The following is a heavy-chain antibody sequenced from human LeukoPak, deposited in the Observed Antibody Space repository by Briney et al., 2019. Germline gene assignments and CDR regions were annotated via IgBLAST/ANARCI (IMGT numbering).Heavy chain of an antibody. J-gene: IGHJ4*02. CDR1: GFTFSSYS. D-gene: IGHD3-10*01. CDR2: ISSSSSHI. CDR3: ARHYYGSGSYFDY. V-gene: IGHV3-21*01. Sequence: PGGSLRLSCAASGFTFSSYSMNWVRQAPGKGLEWDSSISSSSSHICYADSVKGRFTISRDNAKNSLYLQMNSLRAEDTAVYYCARHYYGSGSYFDYWGQGTLVTVSS.